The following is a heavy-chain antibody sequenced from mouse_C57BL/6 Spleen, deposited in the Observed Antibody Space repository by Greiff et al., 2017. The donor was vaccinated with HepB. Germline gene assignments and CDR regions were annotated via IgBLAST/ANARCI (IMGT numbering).Heavy chain of an antibody. CDR1: GYTFTSYW. V-gene: IGHV1-52*01. Sequence: QVHVKQPGAELVRPGSSVKLSCKASGYTFTSYWMHWVKQRPIQGLEWIGNIDPSDSETHYNQKFKDKATLTVDKSSSTAYMQLSSLTSEDSAVYYCARVGDWAWFAYWGQGTLVTVSA. CDR3: ARVGDWAWFAY. D-gene: IGHD4-1*01. CDR2: IDPSDSET. J-gene: IGHJ3*01.